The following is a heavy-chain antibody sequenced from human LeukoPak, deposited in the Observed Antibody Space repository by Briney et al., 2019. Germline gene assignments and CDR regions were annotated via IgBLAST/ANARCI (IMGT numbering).Heavy chain of an antibody. CDR2: ISASGGST. CDR1: GFTFSTYV. Sequence: GGSLRLSCAASGFTFSTYVMNWVRQAPGKGLEWVSTISASGGSTYYADSVKGRYSFSRDKSKSTHYLQMNSLRAEGTAVYYCGRYYVMDVWGQGTSVTVSS. J-gene: IGHJ6*02. CDR3: GRYYVMDV. V-gene: IGHV3-23*01.